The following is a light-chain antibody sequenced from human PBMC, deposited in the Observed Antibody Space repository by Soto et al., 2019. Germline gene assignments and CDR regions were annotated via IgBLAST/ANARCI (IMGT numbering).Light chain of an antibody. Sequence: EIMLTQSPGTLSLSPGERATLPCRASQSVGNYLAWYQQRPGQAPRLLIYGASSRATGIPDRFSGSGSGTDFILTITRLEPEDFAVFYCQQYGSSPQTFGQGTKVDIK. CDR2: GAS. J-gene: IGKJ1*01. V-gene: IGKV3-20*01. CDR3: QQYGSSPQT. CDR1: QSVGNY.